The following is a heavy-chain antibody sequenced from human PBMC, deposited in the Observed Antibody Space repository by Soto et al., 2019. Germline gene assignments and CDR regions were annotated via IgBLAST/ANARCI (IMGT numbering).Heavy chain of an antibody. CDR2: INPNSGGT. V-gene: IGHV1-2*04. CDR1: GYTFTGYY. CDR3: ARDRGERASIAARDKFAGLNWFDP. D-gene: IGHD6-6*01. Sequence: ASVKVSCKASGYTFTGYYMHWVRQAPGQGLEWMGWINPNSGGTNYAQKFQGWVTMTRDTSISTAYMELSRLRSDDTAVYYWARDRGERASIAARDKFAGLNWFDPWGQGTLVTVSS. J-gene: IGHJ5*02.